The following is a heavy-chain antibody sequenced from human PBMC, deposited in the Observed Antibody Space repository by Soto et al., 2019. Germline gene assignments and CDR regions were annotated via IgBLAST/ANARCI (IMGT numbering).Heavy chain of an antibody. V-gene: IGHV3-23*01. CDR1: GFTFSSYA. CDR3: ANLLHYGSGNDAFDI. D-gene: IGHD3-10*01. CDR2: ISGSGGST. J-gene: IGHJ3*02. Sequence: GGSLRLSCAASGFTFSSYAMSWVRQAPGKGLEWVSAISGSGGSTYYADSVKGRFTISRDNSKNTLYLQMNSLRAEDTAVYYCANLLHYGSGNDAFDIWGQGTMVTVSS.